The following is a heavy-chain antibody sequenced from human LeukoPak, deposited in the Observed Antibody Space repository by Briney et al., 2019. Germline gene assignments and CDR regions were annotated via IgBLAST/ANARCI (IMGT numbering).Heavy chain of an antibody. V-gene: IGHV4-61*02. J-gene: IGHJ4*02. Sequence: SETLSLTCTVSGGSISSGTYYWSWIRQPAGKALEWIGLMYTSGTAIYNPSLKSRVTISVDTSKNQFSLTLSSVTAADTAVYYCARGQKTYYYDSSGYYYVWGQGSLVTVSS. CDR3: ARGQKTYYYDSSGYYYV. D-gene: IGHD3-22*01. CDR1: GGSISSGTYY. CDR2: MYTSGTA.